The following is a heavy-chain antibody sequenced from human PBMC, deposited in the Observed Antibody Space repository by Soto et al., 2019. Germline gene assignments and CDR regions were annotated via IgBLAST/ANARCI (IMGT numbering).Heavy chain of an antibody. J-gene: IGHJ4*02. V-gene: IGHV3-23*01. D-gene: IGHD2-8*01. CDR1: GFTFSSYA. CDR2: IGRDSST. Sequence: GGSLRLSFAASGFTFSSYAMSWVRQAPGKGLEWVSVIGRDSSTYHADSVKGRFTISRDNSKNTVYLQMNSLRAEDTAVYYCTKGVLARLVDSWGLGTLVTVSS. CDR3: TKGVLARLVDS.